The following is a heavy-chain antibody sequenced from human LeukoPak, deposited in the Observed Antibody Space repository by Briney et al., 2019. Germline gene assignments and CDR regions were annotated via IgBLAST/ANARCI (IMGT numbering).Heavy chain of an antibody. CDR1: GFTFSSYW. J-gene: IGHJ6*02. V-gene: IGHV3-7*03. Sequence: PGGSLRLSCAAYGFTFSSYWMNWARRAPGKGLEWVASINHNGNVNYYVDSVKGRFTISRDNAKNSLYLQMSNLRAEDTAVYFCARGGGLDVWGQGATVTVSS. CDR2: INHNGNVN. CDR3: ARGGGLDV. D-gene: IGHD3-16*01.